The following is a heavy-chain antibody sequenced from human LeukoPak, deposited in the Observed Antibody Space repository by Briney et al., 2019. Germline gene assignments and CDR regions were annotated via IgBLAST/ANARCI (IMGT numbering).Heavy chain of an antibody. Sequence: GESLKISCAASGLTVSSKHMSWVRQAPGKGLEWVSVIYSGGTTKYAESVEGRFTVSIDNTKNTLHLQMNSLRAEDTAVYYCAARDCSDTACSAGVFDYWGQGTLVSVSS. CDR2: IYSGGTT. J-gene: IGHJ4*02. D-gene: IGHD2-21*01. V-gene: IGHV3-53*01. CDR3: AARDCSDTACSAGVFDY. CDR1: GLTVSSKH.